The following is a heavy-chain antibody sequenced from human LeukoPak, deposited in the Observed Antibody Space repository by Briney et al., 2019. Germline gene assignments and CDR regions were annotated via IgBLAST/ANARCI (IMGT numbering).Heavy chain of an antibody. V-gene: IGHV4-59*08. Sequence: PSETLSLTCTVSGGSISSYYWSWIRQPPGKGLEWIGYIYYSGSTNCNPSLKSRVTISVDTSKNQFSLKLSSVTAADTAVYYCARNTVAELSDYYYYYGMDVWGQGTTVTVSS. CDR2: IYYSGST. D-gene: IGHD4-17*01. CDR3: ARNTVAELSDYYYYYGMDV. J-gene: IGHJ6*02. CDR1: GGSISSYY.